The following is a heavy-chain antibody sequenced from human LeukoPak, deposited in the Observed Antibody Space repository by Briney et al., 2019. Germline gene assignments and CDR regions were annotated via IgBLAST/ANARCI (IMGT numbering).Heavy chain of an antibody. Sequence: SETLSLTCTVSGGSISSYYGSWIRQPAGKGLEWIGRIYTSGSTNYNPSLKSRVTMSVDTSKNQFSLKLSSVTAADTAVYFCARDYGSGSYYSPNWFDPWGQGTLVTVSS. CDR3: ARDYGSGSYYSPNWFDP. D-gene: IGHD3-10*01. CDR1: GGSISSYY. CDR2: IYTSGST. J-gene: IGHJ5*02. V-gene: IGHV4-4*07.